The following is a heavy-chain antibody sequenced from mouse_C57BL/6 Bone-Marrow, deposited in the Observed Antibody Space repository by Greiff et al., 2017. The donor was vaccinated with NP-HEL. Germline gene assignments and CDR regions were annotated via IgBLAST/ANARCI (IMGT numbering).Heavy chain of an antibody. CDR3: ARGYDLDY. CDR2: IYPGGGYT. Sequence: VQVVESGAELVRPGTSVKMSCKASGYTFTNYWIGWAKQRPGHGLEWIGDIYPGGGYTNYNEKFKGKATLTADKSSSTAYMQFSSLTSEDSAIYYCARGYDLDYWGQGTTLTVSS. J-gene: IGHJ2*01. D-gene: IGHD2-10*02. CDR1: GYTFTNYW. V-gene: IGHV1-63*01.